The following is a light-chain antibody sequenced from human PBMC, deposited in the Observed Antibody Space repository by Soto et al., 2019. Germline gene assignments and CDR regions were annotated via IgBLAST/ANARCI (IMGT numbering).Light chain of an antibody. CDR2: EVS. J-gene: IGLJ2*01. Sequence: QSVLTQPPSASGSPGQSVTISCTGTSSDVGGYNYVSWYQQHPGKAPKLMISEVSKRPSGVPDRFSGSKSGNTASLIVSGLQAEDEADYYCSSFAGNNNLVFGGGTKVTVL. CDR1: SSDVGGYNY. CDR3: SSFAGNNNLV. V-gene: IGLV2-8*01.